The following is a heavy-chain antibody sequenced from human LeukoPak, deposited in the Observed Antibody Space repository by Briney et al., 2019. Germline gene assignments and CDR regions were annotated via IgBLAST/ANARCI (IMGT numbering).Heavy chain of an antibody. D-gene: IGHD6-13*01. V-gene: IGHV3-23*01. J-gene: IGHJ4*02. CDR3: AKALIGSGWFPY. CDR2: ISGSGGST. CDR1: GFTFSSYA. Sequence: GGSLRLSCAASGFTFSSYAMSWVRQAPGKGLEWVSAISGSGGSTYYADSVKGRFTISSDNSKHTLYLQMNSLRAEDTAVYYCAKALIGSGWFPYWGQGTLVTVSS.